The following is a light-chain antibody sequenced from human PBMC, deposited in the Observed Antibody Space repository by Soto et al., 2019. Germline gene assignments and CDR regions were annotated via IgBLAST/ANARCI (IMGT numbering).Light chain of an antibody. CDR3: TSYSSSDIFYV. CDR1: SSDIGGYYY. V-gene: IGLV2-14*01. J-gene: IGLJ1*01. Sequence: QSVLTQPASVSGSPGQLITISCTGTSSDIGGYYYVSWYQHHPGKAPKLLIYQVTNRPSRVSNRFSGSKSGNTASLTISGLQADDEADYYCTSYSSSDIFYVFGTGTKVTVL. CDR2: QVT.